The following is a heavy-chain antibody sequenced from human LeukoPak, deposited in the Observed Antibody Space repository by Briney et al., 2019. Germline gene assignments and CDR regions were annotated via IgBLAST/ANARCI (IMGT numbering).Heavy chain of an antibody. V-gene: IGHV3-23*01. CDR3: AKDVRRAEYCSATTCYTSSFDY. J-gene: IGHJ4*02. CDR2: TSASGGGA. Sequence: GGSLRLSCAASGFRFKNFGMTWVRQAPGKGLEWVSTSASGGGAYYADSVKGRFTISRDNSKDTLPLQMNTLRAEDTAVYYCAKDVRRAEYCSATTCYTSSFDYWGQGTLVTVSS. CDR1: GFRFKNFG. D-gene: IGHD2-2*01.